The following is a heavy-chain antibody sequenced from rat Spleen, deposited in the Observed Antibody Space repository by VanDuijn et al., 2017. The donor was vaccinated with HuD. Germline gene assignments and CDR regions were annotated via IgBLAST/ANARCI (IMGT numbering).Heavy chain of an antibody. D-gene: IGHD4-3*01. Sequence: EVQLVESGGGLVQPGRSLKLSCVASGFTFKNYWMTWIRQAPGKGLEWVASITNSAGSTYYPDSVKGRFTISRDTAENTLYLQMDSLRSEDTATYYCARHGIRGRGVMDAWGQGASVTVSS. CDR3: ARHGIRGRGVMDA. J-gene: IGHJ4*01. CDR1: GFTFKNYW. V-gene: IGHV5-31*01. CDR2: ITNSAGST.